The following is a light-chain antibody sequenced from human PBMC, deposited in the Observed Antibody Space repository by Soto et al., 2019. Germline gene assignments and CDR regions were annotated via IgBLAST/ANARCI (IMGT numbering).Light chain of an antibody. J-gene: IGKJ2*01. CDR3: QQYCSYPYT. CDR2: GAS. V-gene: IGKV3-20*01. Sequence: EIVLTQSPGTLSLSPGERATLSCRARQSVSSSYLAWYQQKPVQAPRLLIYGASSRATGIPDRFSGSGSAKDFTLIISRLEPEDFAVYFCQQYCSYPYTFDQGTKLEIK. CDR1: QSVSSSY.